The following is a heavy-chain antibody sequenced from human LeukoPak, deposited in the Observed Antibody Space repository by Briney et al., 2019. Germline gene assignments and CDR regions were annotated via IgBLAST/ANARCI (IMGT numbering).Heavy chain of an antibody. V-gene: IGHV1-2*02. Sequence: ASVKVSCKASGYTFTGYYMHWVRQAPGQGLEWMGWINPNSGGTNYAQKLQGRVTMTTDTSTSTAYMELRSLRSDDTAVYYCARNFGGKSIAALLDAFDIWGQGTMVTVSS. J-gene: IGHJ3*02. CDR1: GYTFTGYY. CDR3: ARNFGGKSIAALLDAFDI. CDR2: INPNSGGT. D-gene: IGHD6-6*01.